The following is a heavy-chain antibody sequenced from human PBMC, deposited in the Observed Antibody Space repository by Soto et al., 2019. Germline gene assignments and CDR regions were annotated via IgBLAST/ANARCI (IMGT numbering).Heavy chain of an antibody. CDR1: GFTFSSYW. D-gene: IGHD4-4*01. CDR2: IKKDGSEK. V-gene: IGHV3-7*05. J-gene: IGHJ6*04. CDR3: ARESGSNYSPRYYGLEV. Sequence: PSCSLRLSFASSGFTFSSYWSSFVPQAPGKGLDWVANIKKDGSEKYYVDSVKGRFTIYRDTAKSSLYLQLNSLRAEDTAVYYCARESGSNYSPRYYGLEVWGNGTTVTVSS.